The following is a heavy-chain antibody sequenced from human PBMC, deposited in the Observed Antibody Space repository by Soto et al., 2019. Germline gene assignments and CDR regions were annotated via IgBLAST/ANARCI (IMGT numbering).Heavy chain of an antibody. CDR3: AGALRYIYGLYFDY. CDR2: ISPVYDTP. J-gene: IGHJ4*02. Sequence: QVQLVQSGAEVKKPGSSVKVSCKASEGTFSSFVISWVRQAPGQGPEWMGEISPVYDTPNYAQKFQGRVTITEDETTNTAYRELRSQTREDTAVYYCAGALRYIYGLYFDYWGQGTLVTLSS. V-gene: IGHV1-69*01. D-gene: IGHD5-18*01. CDR1: EGTFSSFV.